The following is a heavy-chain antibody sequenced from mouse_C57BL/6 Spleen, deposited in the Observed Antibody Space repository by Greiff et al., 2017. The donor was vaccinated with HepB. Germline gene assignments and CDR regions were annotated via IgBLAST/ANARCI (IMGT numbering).Heavy chain of an antibody. V-gene: IGHV1-72*01. CDR2: IDPNSGGT. Sequence: VQLQQPGAELVKPGASVKLSCKASGYTFTSYWMHWVKQRPGRGLEWIGRIDPNSGGTKYNEKFKSKATLTVDKPSSTAYMQLSSLTSEDSAVYYSASSYGSSEGYAMDYWGQGTSVTVSS. D-gene: IGHD1-1*01. CDR1: GYTFTSYW. J-gene: IGHJ4*01. CDR3: ASSYGSSEGYAMDY.